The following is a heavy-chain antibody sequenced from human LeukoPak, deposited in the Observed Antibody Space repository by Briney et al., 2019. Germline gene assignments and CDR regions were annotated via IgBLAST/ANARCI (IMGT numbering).Heavy chain of an antibody. CDR1: GGSISSYY. D-gene: IGHD3-9*01. CDR2: ISYSGST. CDR3: ARRDNRLVTNSLDY. V-gene: IGHV4-59*08. J-gene: IGHJ4*02. Sequence: PSETLSLTCTVSGGSISSYYWSWIRQPPGKGLEWIGYISYSGSTNFNPSLKSRVTISVDTSKNQFSLILNSVTAADTAVYYCARRDNRLVTNSLDYWGQGTLVTVSS.